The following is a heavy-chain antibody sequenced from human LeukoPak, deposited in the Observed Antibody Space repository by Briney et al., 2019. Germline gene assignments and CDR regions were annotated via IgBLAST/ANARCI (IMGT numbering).Heavy chain of an antibody. Sequence: SDTLSLTCSVSGGSMSSYYWMWLRQPPGRGLEWIGYLYYRGSTTHNPSLKSRVTIPVDTSKSQYSLEMISVTAADTAIFYCARVRGDFETDWGQGTLVTVSS. J-gene: IGHJ1*01. V-gene: IGHV4-59*07. CDR3: ARVRGDFETD. D-gene: IGHD3-16*01. CDR2: LYYRGST. CDR1: GGSMSSYY.